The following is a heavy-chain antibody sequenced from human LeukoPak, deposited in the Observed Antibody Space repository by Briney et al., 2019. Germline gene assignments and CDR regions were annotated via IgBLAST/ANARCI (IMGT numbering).Heavy chain of an antibody. V-gene: IGHV1-69*05. Sequence: SVKVSCKASGGTFSSYAISWVRQAPGQGLEWMGGIIPIFGTANYAQKFHGRVTITTDESTSTAYMELSSLRSEDTAAYYCARSALEMYYYYYMDVWGKGTTVTVSS. CDR2: IIPIFGTA. CDR3: ARSALEMYYYYYMDV. D-gene: IGHD3-3*01. J-gene: IGHJ6*03. CDR1: GGTFSSYA.